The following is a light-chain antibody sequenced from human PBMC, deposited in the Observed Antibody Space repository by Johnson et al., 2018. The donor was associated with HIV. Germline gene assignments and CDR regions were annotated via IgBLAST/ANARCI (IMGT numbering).Light chain of an antibody. V-gene: IGLV1-51*01. CDR1: SSNIGNNF. CDR3: GTWDSSLSVAYV. J-gene: IGLJ1*01. CDR2: DNN. Sequence: QSLLTQPPSVSAAPGQKVAISCSGGSSNIGNNFVSWYQQLPGTAPKLLIYDNNKRPSGIPDRFSGSKSGTSATLGITGLQTGDEADYYCGTWDSSLSVAYVFGTGTKVTVL.